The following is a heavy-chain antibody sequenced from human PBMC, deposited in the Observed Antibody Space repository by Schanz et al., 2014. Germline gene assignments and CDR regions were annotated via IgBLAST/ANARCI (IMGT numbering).Heavy chain of an antibody. Sequence: EEQLLESGGALVQPGGSLRLSCAASGFSFSTYAMTWVRQAPGKGLEWVSSISAGGTNTYYADSVKGRFTLSRDNSKNTLYLQMNSLIVEDTAVYYCAKEGTVVSGSPRDYWGRGTLVTVSS. D-gene: IGHD3-10*01. CDR2: ISAGGTNT. CDR3: AKEGTVVSGSPRDY. CDR1: GFSFSTYA. V-gene: IGHV3-23*01. J-gene: IGHJ4*02.